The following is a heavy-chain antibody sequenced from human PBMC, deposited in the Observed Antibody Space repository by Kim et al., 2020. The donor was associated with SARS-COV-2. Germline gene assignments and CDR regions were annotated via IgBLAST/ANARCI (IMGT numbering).Heavy chain of an antibody. V-gene: IGHV3-9*01. CDR2: LSLDSDRI. CDR1: GFKFERFA. D-gene: IGHD6-6*01. J-gene: IGHJ4*02. CDR3: TRDLVPGGADY. Sequence: GGSLRLSCEMSGFKFERFAVHWVRQPPGKGLEWVSGLSLDSDRIGYADSVKGRFTVSRDKAKDTLYLQMDSLRIEDTAFYYCTRDLVPGGADYWGPGTLVPVSS.